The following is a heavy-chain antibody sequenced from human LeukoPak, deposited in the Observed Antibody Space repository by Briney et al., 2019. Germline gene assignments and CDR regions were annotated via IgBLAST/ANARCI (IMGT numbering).Heavy chain of an antibody. Sequence: SVKISCKSSGDMFSNFTISWVRQAPGQGLEWMGRIIPFFGTTNYAQKFQGRVSITTDGSTSTAYMELSSLTSEDTAVYYCARETIPILASNHYFDNWGQGTLVTVSS. CDR3: ARETIPILASNHYFDN. CDR2: IIPFFGTT. J-gene: IGHJ4*02. CDR1: GDMFSNFT. D-gene: IGHD3-9*01. V-gene: IGHV1-69*05.